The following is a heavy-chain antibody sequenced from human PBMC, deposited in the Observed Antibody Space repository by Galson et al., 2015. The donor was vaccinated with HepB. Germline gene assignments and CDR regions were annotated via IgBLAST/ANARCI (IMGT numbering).Heavy chain of an antibody. J-gene: IGHJ5*02. CDR3: ARDEWYYGSGSYYYWFDP. CDR1: GYTFTSYA. D-gene: IGHD3-10*01. CDR2: INAGNGNT. Sequence: SVKVSCKASGYTFTSYAMHWVRQAPGQRLEWMGWINAGNGNTKYSQKFQGRVTITRDTSASTAYMELSSLRSEDTAVYYCARDEWYYGSGSYYYWFDPWGQGTLVTVSS. V-gene: IGHV1-3*01.